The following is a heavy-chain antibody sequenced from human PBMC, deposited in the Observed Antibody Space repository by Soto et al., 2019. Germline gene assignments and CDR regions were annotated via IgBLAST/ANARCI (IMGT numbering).Heavy chain of an antibody. Sequence: SETLSLTCTVSGGSISSGDYYWSWIRQPPGKGLEWIGYIYYSGSTYYNPSLKSRVAISVDTSKNQFSLKLSSVTAADTAVYYCARVRSGYGDYYFDYWGQGTLVTVSS. J-gene: IGHJ4*02. CDR1: GGSISSGDYY. V-gene: IGHV4-30-4*01. D-gene: IGHD5-12*01. CDR2: IYYSGST. CDR3: ARVRSGYGDYYFDY.